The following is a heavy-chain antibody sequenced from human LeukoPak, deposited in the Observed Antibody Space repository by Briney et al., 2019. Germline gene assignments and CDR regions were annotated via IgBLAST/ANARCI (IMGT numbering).Heavy chain of an antibody. D-gene: IGHD2-2*01. CDR3: ARGYQLRDDAFDI. J-gene: IGHJ3*02. Sequence: SETLSLTCAVSGGSISSSNWWSWVRQPPGKGLEWIGEIYHSGSTNYNPSLKSRVTISVDTSKNQFSLKLGSVTAADTALYYCARGYQLRDDAFDIWGQGTMVTVSS. CDR2: IYHSGST. CDR1: GGSISSSNW. V-gene: IGHV4-4*02.